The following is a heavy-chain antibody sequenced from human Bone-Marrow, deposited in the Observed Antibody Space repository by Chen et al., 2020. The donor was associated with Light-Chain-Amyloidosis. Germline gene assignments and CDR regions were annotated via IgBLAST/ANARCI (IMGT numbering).Heavy chain of an antibody. V-gene: IGHV3-33*01. Sequence: QVQLVESGGGVVQPGRSLRLSCAASGFTFSSYGMHWVRQAPGKGLEWVAVIWYDGSNKYYADSVKRRFTISRDNSKNTLYLQMNSLIAEDTAVYYCAGDSPLKSPQQWLAYYFDYWGQGTLVTVSS. CDR2: IWYDGSNK. D-gene: IGHD6-19*01. J-gene: IGHJ4*02. CDR3: AGDSPLKSPQQWLAYYFDY. CDR1: GFTFSSYG.